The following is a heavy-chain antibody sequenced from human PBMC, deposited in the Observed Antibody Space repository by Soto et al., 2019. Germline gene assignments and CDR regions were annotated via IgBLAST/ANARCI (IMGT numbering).Heavy chain of an antibody. CDR2: IYYSGST. J-gene: IGHJ5*02. CDR3: ARHNWNYPFDP. Sequence: SETLSLTCTVSGGSISTYYWSWIRQSPGKGLEWIGYIYYSGSTKYNPSLKSRVTISVDTSKNQFSLKVSSVTAADTAVYYCARHNWNYPFDPRAQRTLVTVSS. CDR1: GGSISTYY. V-gene: IGHV4-59*08. D-gene: IGHD1-7*01.